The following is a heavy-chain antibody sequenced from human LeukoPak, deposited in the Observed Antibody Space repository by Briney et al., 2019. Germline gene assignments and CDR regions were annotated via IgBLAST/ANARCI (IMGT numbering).Heavy chain of an antibody. CDR2: IWYDGSNK. V-gene: IGHV3-33*01. CDR1: GFTSSSYG. Sequence: GGSLRLSCAASGFTSSSYGMHWVRQAPGKGLEWVAVIWYDGSNKYYADSVKGRFTISRDNSKNTLYLQMNSLRAEDTAVYYCARDPSVSGYYTYNWFDPWGQGTLVTVSS. D-gene: IGHD3-22*01. CDR3: ARDPSVSGYYTYNWFDP. J-gene: IGHJ5*02.